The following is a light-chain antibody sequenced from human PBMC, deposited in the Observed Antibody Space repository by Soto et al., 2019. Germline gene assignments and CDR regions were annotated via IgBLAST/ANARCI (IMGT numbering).Light chain of an antibody. CDR1: QAISNY. Sequence: DIQMTQSPSSLSASIGDRVTITCRASQAISNYLAWYQLKPGKVPKLLIYAASILQSGVPSRFSGSGSGTDFTLTISSLQPEDIATYYCQKYSGAPFTFGPGT. CDR3: QKYSGAPFT. CDR2: AAS. V-gene: IGKV1-27*01. J-gene: IGKJ3*01.